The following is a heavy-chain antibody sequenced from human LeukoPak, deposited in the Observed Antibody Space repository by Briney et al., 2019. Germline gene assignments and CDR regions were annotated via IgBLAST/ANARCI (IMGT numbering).Heavy chain of an antibody. CDR3: AKDPGPRGGWASNWFDR. D-gene: IGHD6-19*01. CDR1: GFTFNDYA. V-gene: IGHV3-43*02. CDR2: ISGDGDST. Sequence: GGSLRLSCAASGFTFNDYAMHWVRQPPGKRLEWVSLISGDGDSTYYADSVKGRFTISRDSSKNSLYLQMKSLRAEDTALYYCAKDPGPRGGWASNWFDRWGQGTLVTVSS. J-gene: IGHJ5*02.